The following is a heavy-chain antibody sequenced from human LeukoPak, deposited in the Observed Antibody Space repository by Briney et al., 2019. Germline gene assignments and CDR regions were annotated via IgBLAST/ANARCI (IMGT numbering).Heavy chain of an antibody. CDR1: GYTFTGYY. D-gene: IGHD3-22*01. V-gene: IGHV1-2*02. CDR3: ARGLYYYDSSGYFQH. Sequence: GASVKVSCKASGYTFTGYYMHWVRQAPGQGLEWMGWINPNSGGTNYAQKFQGRVTMTRDTSISTAYMELSRLRSDDTAVYYCARGLYYYDSSGYFQHWGQGTLVTVSS. CDR2: INPNSGGT. J-gene: IGHJ1*01.